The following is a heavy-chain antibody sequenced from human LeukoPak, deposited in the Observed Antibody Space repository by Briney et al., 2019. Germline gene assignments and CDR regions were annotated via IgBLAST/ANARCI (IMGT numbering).Heavy chain of an antibody. D-gene: IGHD2-21*01. Sequence: SETLSLTCAVYGGSFSGYYWSWIRQPPGKGLEWIGEINHSGSTNYNPSLKSRVNISVDTSKNQFSLKLSSVTAADTAVYYCARGDSGGDRRYYYYYGMDVWGQGTTVTVSS. J-gene: IGHJ6*02. CDR3: ARGDSGGDRRYYYYYGMDV. CDR1: GGSFSGYY. V-gene: IGHV4-34*01. CDR2: INHSGST.